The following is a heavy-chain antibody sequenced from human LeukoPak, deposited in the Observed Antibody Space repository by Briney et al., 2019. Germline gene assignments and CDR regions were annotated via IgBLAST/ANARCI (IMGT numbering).Heavy chain of an antibody. CDR3: ARSLYYDYVWGSYRYIGAFDI. J-gene: IGHJ3*02. V-gene: IGHV5-51*01. Sequence: GESLKISCKGSGYSFTSYWIGCVRQMPGKGLEWMGIIYPGDSDTRYSPSFQGQVTISADKSISTAYLQWSSLKASDTAMYYCARSLYYDYVWGSYRYIGAFDIWGQGTMVTVSS. CDR1: GYSFTSYW. CDR2: IYPGDSDT. D-gene: IGHD3-16*02.